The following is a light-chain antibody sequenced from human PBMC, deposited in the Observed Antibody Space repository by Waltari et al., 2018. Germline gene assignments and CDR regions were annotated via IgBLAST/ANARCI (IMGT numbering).Light chain of an antibody. CDR2: DVS. J-gene: IGLJ1*01. CDR1: RSDLGSYHL. V-gene: IGLV2-23*02. Sequence: QSALTQPASVSGSPGQSITISCTGLRSDLGSYHLVSWFQQHPDTVPKLPIYDVSNRPSEVSSRLSGSASGNPAYLTISGLQAEDEADYYCCSYAGGTTYVFGTGTKVTVL. CDR3: CSYAGGTTYV.